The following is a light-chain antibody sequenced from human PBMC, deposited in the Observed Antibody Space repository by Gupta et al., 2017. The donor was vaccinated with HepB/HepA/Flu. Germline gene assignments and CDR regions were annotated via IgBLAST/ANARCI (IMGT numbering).Light chain of an antibody. CDR1: QSLKCN. CDR2: GVS. J-gene: IGKJ2*01. Sequence: EVVITQSPGTLSVSPGERVTLSCRSSQSLKCNLAWYQQRPGQAPRLVIFGVSSRAPDIPARFTGSESGTEFTLTISSLQAEDMAVYYCQQYNAWPYTFGRGTKLEIK. CDR3: QQYNAWPYT. V-gene: IGKV3-15*01.